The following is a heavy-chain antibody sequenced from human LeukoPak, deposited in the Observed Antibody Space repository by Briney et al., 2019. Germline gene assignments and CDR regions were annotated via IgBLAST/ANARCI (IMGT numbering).Heavy chain of an antibody. CDR3: ARDGQGIAVAFDY. V-gene: IGHV3-21*01. D-gene: IGHD6-19*01. J-gene: IGHJ4*02. CDR1: GFTFSSYS. Sequence: KPGGSLRLSCAASGFTFSSYSMNWVRQAPGKGLEWVSSISSSSSYIYYADSVKGRFTISRDNAKNSLYLQMNSLRAEDTAVYYCARDGQGIAVAFDYWGQGTLVTVSS. CDR2: ISSSSSYI.